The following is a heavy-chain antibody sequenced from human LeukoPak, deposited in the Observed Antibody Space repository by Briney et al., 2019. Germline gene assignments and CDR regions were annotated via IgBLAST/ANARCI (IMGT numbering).Heavy chain of an antibody. D-gene: IGHD5-12*01. CDR1: GFSFSGYA. V-gene: IGHV3-30-3*01. Sequence: GGSLRLSCVASGFSFSGYAMHWVRQAPGKGLEWVAVISYDGSNKYYADSVKGRFTISRDNSKNTLYLQMNSLRAEDTAVYYCARPDIMATRTDWYFDLWGLGTLVTVSS. CDR2: ISYDGSNK. J-gene: IGHJ2*01. CDR3: ARPDIMATRTDWYFDL.